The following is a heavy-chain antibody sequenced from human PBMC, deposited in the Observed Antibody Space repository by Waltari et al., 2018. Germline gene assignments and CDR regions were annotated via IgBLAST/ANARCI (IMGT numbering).Heavy chain of an antibody. CDR3: ARGSEGSYCSGGTCYSYYYMDV. Sequence: QVQLQESGPGLVKPAETLSLTCTVSGGSISNYYCSWIRQPRGKGLEWIGYISYSGSTTYSPSLKSRVTITVDTSKKQFSLKLNFVTAADTAVYYCARGSEGSYCSGGTCYSYYYMDVWGKGTTVTVSS. CDR1: GGSISNYY. V-gene: IGHV4-59*01. J-gene: IGHJ6*03. D-gene: IGHD2-15*01. CDR2: ISYSGST.